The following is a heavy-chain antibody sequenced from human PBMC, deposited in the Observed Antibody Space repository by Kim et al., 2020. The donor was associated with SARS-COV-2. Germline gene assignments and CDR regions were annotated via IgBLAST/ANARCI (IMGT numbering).Heavy chain of an antibody. V-gene: IGHV3-23*01. CDR3: GRDPNGDYVGAFEF. J-gene: IGHJ3*01. D-gene: IGHD4-17*01. CDR1: GFTFSNFA. Sequence: GGSLRLSCTGSGFTFSNFAMTWIRQAPGKGLEWVSSTKGGGFTYYTDSVMGRFTISRDNSKSTLYLQMNSLRAEDAAVYYCGRDPNGDYVGAFEFWGQGT. CDR2: TKGGGFT.